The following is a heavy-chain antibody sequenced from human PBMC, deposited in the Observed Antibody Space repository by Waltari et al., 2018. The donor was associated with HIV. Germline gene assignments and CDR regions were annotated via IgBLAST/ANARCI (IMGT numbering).Heavy chain of an antibody. V-gene: IGHV4-39*01. J-gene: IGHJ3*02. D-gene: IGHD2-8*01. Sequence: QLQLQGSRPGLVTPSETLSLTCTVSGGSISSSSCYWGCIRTPPGKGLEWIGSIFYSGSTYYNPSLKSRVTISVDTSKNQFSLKLSSVTAADTAVYYCAIAYCTNGVCYNAFDIWGQGTMVTVSS. CDR2: IFYSGST. CDR3: AIAYCTNGVCYNAFDI. CDR1: GGSISSSSCY.